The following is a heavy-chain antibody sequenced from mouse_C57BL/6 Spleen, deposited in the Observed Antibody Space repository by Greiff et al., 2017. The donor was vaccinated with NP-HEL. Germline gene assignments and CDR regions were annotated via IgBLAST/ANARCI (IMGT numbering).Heavy chain of an antibody. V-gene: IGHV14-2*01. CDR2: IDPEDGET. D-gene: IGHD1-1*01. CDR3: ARIYYYGSSYVYWYFDV. CDR1: GFNITDYY. Sequence: VQLQQSGAELVKPGASVKLSCTASGFNITDYYMHWVKQRTEQGLEWIGRIDPEDGETKYAPKFQGKATITADTSSNTAYLQLSSLTSEDTAVYYCARIYYYGSSYVYWYFDVWGTGTTVTVSS. J-gene: IGHJ1*03.